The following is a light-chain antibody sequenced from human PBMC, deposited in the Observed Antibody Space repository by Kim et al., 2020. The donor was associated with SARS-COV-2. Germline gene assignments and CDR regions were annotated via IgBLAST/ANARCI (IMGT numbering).Light chain of an antibody. CDR3: AAWDDSLIGV. J-gene: IGLJ3*02. CDR2: NNN. V-gene: IGLV1-44*01. CDR1: SSSIGRNT. Sequence: QLVLTQSPSASGTPGQRVAIFCSGSSSSIGRNTVNWYKHVPGTAPKLLIYNNNQRPSGVSDRFSGSKSGTSASLVIDGLQSDDEADYYCAAWDDSLIGVFGGGTQLTVL.